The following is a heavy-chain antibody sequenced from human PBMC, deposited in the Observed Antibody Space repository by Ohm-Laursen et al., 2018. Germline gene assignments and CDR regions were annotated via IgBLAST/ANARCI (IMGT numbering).Heavy chain of an antibody. CDR1: GFTFTTYT. D-gene: IGHD2-21*02. Sequence: GSLRLSCAASGFTFTTYTMNWLRQAPGKGLEWVSSINFSGRYIYYADSVKGRFTTSRDNAKKSLFLQMNSLRVEDTAVYYCARPYCGGNCSDPIDSWGQGTLVTVSS. J-gene: IGHJ4*02. V-gene: IGHV3-21*01. CDR2: INFSGRYI. CDR3: ARPYCGGNCSDPIDS.